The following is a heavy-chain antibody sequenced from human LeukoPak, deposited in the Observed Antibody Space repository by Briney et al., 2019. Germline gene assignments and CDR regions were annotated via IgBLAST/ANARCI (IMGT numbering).Heavy chain of an antibody. CDR1: GGSISSSSYY. CDR3: ARLTVTEYFDY. V-gene: IGHV4-30-4*08. J-gene: IGHJ4*02. CDR2: IYYSGST. Sequence: SETLSLTCTVSGGSISSSSYYWGWLRQPPGKGLEWIGYIYYSGSTYYNPSLKSRVIISVDTSKNQFSLKLSSVTAADTAVYYYARLTVTEYFDYWGQGTLVTVSS. D-gene: IGHD4-17*01.